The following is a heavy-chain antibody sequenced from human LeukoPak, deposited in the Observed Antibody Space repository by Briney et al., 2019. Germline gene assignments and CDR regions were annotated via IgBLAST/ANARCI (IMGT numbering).Heavy chain of an antibody. CDR1: GFTFDDYA. CDR2: ISWNSGSI. D-gene: IGHD5-24*01. CDR3: AKGLYAGQMATIDY. V-gene: IGHV3-9*01. Sequence: GRSLRLSCAASGFTFDDYAMHWVRRAPGKGLEWVSGISWNSGSIGYADSVKGRFTISRDNAKNSLYLQMNSLRAEDTPLYYCAKGLYAGQMATIDYWGQGTLVTVSS. J-gene: IGHJ4*02.